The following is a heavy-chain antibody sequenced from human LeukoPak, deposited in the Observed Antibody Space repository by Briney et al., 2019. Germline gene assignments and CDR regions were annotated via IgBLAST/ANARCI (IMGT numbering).Heavy chain of an antibody. D-gene: IGHD3-9*01. Sequence: GGSLRLSCAASGFTFSSYAMHWVRQAPGKGLEWVAVISYDGSNKYCADSVKGRFTISRDNSKNTLYLQMNSLRAEDTAVYYCARDQNDILTGYYLYYFDYWGQGTLVTVSS. CDR2: ISYDGSNK. CDR1: GFTFSSYA. CDR3: ARDQNDILTGYYLYYFDY. J-gene: IGHJ4*02. V-gene: IGHV3-30-3*01.